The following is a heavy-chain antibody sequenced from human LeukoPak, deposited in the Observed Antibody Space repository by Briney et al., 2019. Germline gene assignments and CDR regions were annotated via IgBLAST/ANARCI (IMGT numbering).Heavy chain of an antibody. CDR1: GGSISTSSYF. V-gene: IGHV4-39*07. J-gene: IGHJ4*02. CDR2: ISYSGSA. CDR3: ARIPNSGWYDSDY. Sequence: SETLSLTCTVSGGSISTSSYFWGWIRQPPGKGLEYIGSISYSGSAYYSLSLKSRVTISVDTSKNQFSLKVTSVTAADTAVYYCARIPNSGWYDSDYWGQGTLVTVSS. D-gene: IGHD6-19*01.